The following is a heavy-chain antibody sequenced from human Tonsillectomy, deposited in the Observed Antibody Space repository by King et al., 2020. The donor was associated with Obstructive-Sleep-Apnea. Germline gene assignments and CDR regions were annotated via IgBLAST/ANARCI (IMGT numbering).Heavy chain of an antibody. D-gene: IGHD2-8*01. J-gene: IGHJ5*02. Sequence: VQLVESGGGSVQPGGSLRLSCAASGFTFSDYAMSWVRQAPGKGLEWVSAISRRGDSPFYADSVKGRFTISKDHSRNTRKLQMNSLRAEDKAVYYCAKDNGQEVCRWFDPWRQGTLVNGTS. CDR3: AKDNGQEVCRWFDP. CDR1: GFTFSDYA. CDR2: ISRRGDSP. V-gene: IGHV3-23*04.